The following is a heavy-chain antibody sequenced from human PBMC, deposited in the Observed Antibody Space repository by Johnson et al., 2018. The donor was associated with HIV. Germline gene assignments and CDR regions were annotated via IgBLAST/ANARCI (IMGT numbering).Heavy chain of an antibody. Sequence: VQLVESGGGVVQPGKFLRLSCVASGFAVSGYYMSWVRQAPGKGLEWVAVLFSGDTTYYADSVHGRFTISRDNSKHTLYLQMNSLRAEDTAVYYCARACRDGYTCDVFYIWGQGTLVTVSS. J-gene: IGHJ3*02. CDR3: ARACRDGYTCDVFYI. CDR1: GFAVSGYY. D-gene: IGHD5-24*01. V-gene: IGHV3-66*01. CDR2: LFSGDTT.